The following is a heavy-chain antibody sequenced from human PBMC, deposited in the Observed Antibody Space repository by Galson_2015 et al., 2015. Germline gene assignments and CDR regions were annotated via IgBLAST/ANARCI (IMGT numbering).Heavy chain of an antibody. CDR1: SYY. J-gene: IGHJ4*02. D-gene: IGHD3-10*01. V-gene: IGHV1-46*01. Sequence: SYYIHWVRPAPGQGLEWMGVINPSDGSTSYAQKHQGRVTMTRDTSTSTVHMELSSLRSEDTAVYYCARDQGSGTYLSNYWGQGTLVTVSS. CDR3: ARDQGSGTYLSNY. CDR2: INPSDGST.